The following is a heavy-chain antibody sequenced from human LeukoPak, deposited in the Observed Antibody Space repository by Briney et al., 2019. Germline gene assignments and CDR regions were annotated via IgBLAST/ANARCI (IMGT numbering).Heavy chain of an antibody. V-gene: IGHV4-4*07. CDR3: ARHGGSGWSDSYFDY. D-gene: IGHD6-19*01. Sequence: PSETLSLTCTVSGGSISSYYWSWIRQPAGKGLEWIGRIYTSGSTNYNPSLKGRVTISVDTSKNQFSLKLSSVTAADTAVYYCARHGGSGWSDSYFDYWGQGTLVTVSS. CDR2: IYTSGST. CDR1: GGSISSYY. J-gene: IGHJ4*02.